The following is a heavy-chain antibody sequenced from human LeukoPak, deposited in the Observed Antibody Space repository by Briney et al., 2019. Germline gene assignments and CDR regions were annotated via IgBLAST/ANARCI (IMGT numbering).Heavy chain of an antibody. CDR1: GFTFSDHY. J-gene: IGHJ4*02. D-gene: IGHD4-23*01. CDR2: ISNSGSLK. V-gene: IGHV3-11*01. Sequence: GGSLRLSCAASGFTFSDHYMSWFRQALGKGLEWVSYISNSGSLKYYADSVKGRFTISRDNAKNSLYLQMDSLRAEETAVYYCARAAGDKAANARFDYWGQGTLVTVSS. CDR3: ARAAGDKAANARFDY.